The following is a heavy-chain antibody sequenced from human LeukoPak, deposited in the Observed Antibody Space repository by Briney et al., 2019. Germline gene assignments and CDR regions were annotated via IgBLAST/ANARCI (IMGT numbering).Heavy chain of an antibody. V-gene: IGHV3-43*02. J-gene: IGHJ6*02. CDR1: GFTFDDYA. CDR3: AKGFSIGYYYYGMDV. CDR2: ISGAAGST. Sequence: AGSLRLSCAASGFTFDDYAMHWVRQAPGKGLEWVSLISGAAGSTYYTASGKGRFTISQYNSKNSLYLQMNSPGTEDAALYYCAKGFSIGYYYYGMDVWGQGTTVTVSS. D-gene: IGHD3-3*01.